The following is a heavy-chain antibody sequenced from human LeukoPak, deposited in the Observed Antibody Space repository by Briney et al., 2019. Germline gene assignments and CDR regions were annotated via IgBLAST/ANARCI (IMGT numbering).Heavy chain of an antibody. D-gene: IGHD3-10*01. CDR1: GGSISRYY. CDR2: IFYSGST. Sequence: PSETLSLTCTVSGGSISRYYWSWIRQPPGTGLEWIGNIFYSGSTNYNPSLTSRLSISVDTSKNQFSLKLSSVTAADTAVYYCARLLAGEYDPFDIWGQGTMVTVSS. CDR3: ARLLAGEYDPFDI. V-gene: IGHV4-59*08. J-gene: IGHJ3*02.